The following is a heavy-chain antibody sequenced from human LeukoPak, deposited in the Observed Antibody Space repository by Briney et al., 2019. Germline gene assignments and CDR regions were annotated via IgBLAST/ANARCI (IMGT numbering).Heavy chain of an antibody. D-gene: IGHD5-18*01. J-gene: IGHJ4*01. CDR2: IYYSGST. CDR1: GGSISSSSYY. Sequence: PAETLSLTCTVSGGSISSSSYYWGWIRQPPGKGLEWIGSIYYSGSTYYNPSLKSRVTISVDTSKNQFSLKLSSVTAADTAVYYCARHSGYYYDYLDYWGHGTLVIVSS. V-gene: IGHV4-39*01. CDR3: ARHSGYYYDYLDY.